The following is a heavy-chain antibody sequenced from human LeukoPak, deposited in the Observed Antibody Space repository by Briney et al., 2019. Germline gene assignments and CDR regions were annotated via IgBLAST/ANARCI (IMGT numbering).Heavy chain of an antibody. CDR2: ISYDGSNK. J-gene: IGHJ6*03. D-gene: IGHD1-26*01. Sequence: GGSLRLSCAASGFTFSSYAMHWVRQAPGKGLEWVAVISYDGSNKYYADSVKGRFTISRDNSKNTLYLQMNSLRAEDTAVYYCARENRPSGSYVGGVYYYMDVWGKGTTVTVSS. CDR1: GFTFSSYA. CDR3: ARENRPSGSYVGGVYYYMDV. V-gene: IGHV3-30*01.